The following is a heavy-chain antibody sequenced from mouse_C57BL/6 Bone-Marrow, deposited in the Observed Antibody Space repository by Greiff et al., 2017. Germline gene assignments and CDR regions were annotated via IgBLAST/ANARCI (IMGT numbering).Heavy chain of an antibody. CDR2: IHPNSGST. V-gene: IGHV1-64*01. J-gene: IGHJ3*01. D-gene: IGHD2-5*01. Sequence: QVQLQQPGAELVKPGASVKLSCKASGYTFTSYWMHWVKQRPGQGLEWIGMIHPNSGSTNYNEKFKSKATLTVDKSSSTAYMQLSSLTSEDSAVYYCAIKRDYSNTWFAYWGQGTLVTVSA. CDR1: GYTFTSYW. CDR3: AIKRDYSNTWFAY.